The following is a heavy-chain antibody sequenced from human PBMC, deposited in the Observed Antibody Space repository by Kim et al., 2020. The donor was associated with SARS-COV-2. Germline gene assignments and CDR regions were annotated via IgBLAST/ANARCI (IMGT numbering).Heavy chain of an antibody. J-gene: IGHJ3*02. CDR3: ARARELGAFDI. Sequence: IYYADSVKGRFTISRDNAKNSLYLQMNSLRAEDTAVYYCARARELGAFDIWGQGTMVTVSS. D-gene: IGHD1-26*01. CDR2: I. V-gene: IGHV3-21*01.